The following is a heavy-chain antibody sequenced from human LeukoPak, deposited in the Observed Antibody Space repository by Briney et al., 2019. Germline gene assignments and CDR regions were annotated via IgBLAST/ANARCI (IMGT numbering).Heavy chain of an antibody. J-gene: IGHJ4*02. CDR1: GFTFSNYW. D-gene: IGHD3-22*01. CDR3: ARSTYYNNSSGLYYFDY. Sequence: PGGSLRLSCAASGFTFSNYWMTWVRQAPGKGLEWVANIKQDGSEKYYVDSVKGRFTISRDNAKNSLYLQMNSLRAEDTAVYYCARSTYYNNSSGLYYFDYWGQGTLVTVSS. V-gene: IGHV3-7*01. CDR2: IKQDGSEK.